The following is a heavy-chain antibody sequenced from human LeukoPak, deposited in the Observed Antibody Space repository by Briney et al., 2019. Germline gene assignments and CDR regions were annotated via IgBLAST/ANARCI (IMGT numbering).Heavy chain of an antibody. D-gene: IGHD3-16*01. J-gene: IGHJ4*02. V-gene: IGHV3-11*06. CDR3: VGVWGVGNY. Sequence: GRFTISRDNAKNSLYLQMNSLRAEDTAVYYCVGVWGVGNYWGQGTLVTVSS.